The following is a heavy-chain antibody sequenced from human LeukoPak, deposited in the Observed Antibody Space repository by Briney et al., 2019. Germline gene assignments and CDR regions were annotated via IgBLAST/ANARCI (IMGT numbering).Heavy chain of an antibody. J-gene: IGHJ4*02. CDR1: GYTFTSYY. D-gene: IGHD6-13*01. V-gene: IGHV1-46*01. CDR2: INPSGGST. Sequence: ASVKVSCKASGYTFTSYYMHWVRQAPGQGLEWMGIINPSGGSTSYAQNLQGRVTVTTDTSTSTAYMELRSLRSDDTAVYYCATGGSSWPFDYWGQGTLVTVSS. CDR3: ATGGSSWPFDY.